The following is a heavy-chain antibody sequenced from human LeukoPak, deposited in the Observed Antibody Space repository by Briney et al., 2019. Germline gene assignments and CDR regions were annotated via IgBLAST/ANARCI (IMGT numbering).Heavy chain of an antibody. V-gene: IGHV3-23*01. CDR2: ISGSGGST. Sequence: GGSLRLSCAASGFTFSSYSMNWVRQAPGKGLEWVSAISGSGGSTYYADSVKGRFTISRDNSKNTLYLQMNSLRAEDTAVYYCAKAPDIGYFDYWGQGTLVTVSS. J-gene: IGHJ4*02. CDR3: AKAPDIGYFDY. CDR1: GFTFSSYS.